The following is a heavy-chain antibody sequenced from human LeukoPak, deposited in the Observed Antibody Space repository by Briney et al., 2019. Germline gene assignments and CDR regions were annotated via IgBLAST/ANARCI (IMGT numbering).Heavy chain of an antibody. CDR1: GFTFSSYA. CDR2: VYYRGST. J-gene: IGHJ5*02. CDR3: ARGPVEELLHNWFDP. V-gene: IGHV4-39*01. Sequence: LRLSCAASGFTFSSYAMHWIRQPPGKGLEWIGTVYYRGSTYYSPSLKSRVTISVDTSKNQFSLKLSSVTAADTAVYYCARGPVEELLHNWFDPWGQGTLVTVSS. D-gene: IGHD2-15*01.